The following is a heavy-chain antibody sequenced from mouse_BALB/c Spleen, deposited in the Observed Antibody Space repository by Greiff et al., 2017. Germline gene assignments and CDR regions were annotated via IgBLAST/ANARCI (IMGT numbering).Heavy chain of an antibody. CDR3: ARGSRFYAMDY. D-gene: IGHD1-1*02. J-gene: IGHJ4*01. V-gene: IGHV1-9*01. CDR2: ILPGSGST. CDR1: GYTFSSYW. Sequence: QVQLKESGAELMKPGASVKISCKATGYTFSSYWIEWVKQRPGHGLEWIGEILPGSGSTNYNEKFKGKATFTADTSSNTAYMQLSSLTSEDSAVYYCARGSRFYAMDYWGQGTSVTVSS.